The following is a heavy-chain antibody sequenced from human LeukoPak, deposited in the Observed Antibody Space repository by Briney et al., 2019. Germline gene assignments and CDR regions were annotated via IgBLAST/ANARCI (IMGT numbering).Heavy chain of an antibody. CDR2: VYTSGST. CDR3: SGNFKETQRRSKRRYYFHYMDV. J-gene: IGHJ6*03. D-gene: IGHD1-14*01. V-gene: IGHV4-61*02. CDR1: GGSISSDDYY. Sequence: SQTLSLTCTVSGGSISSDDYYWSWIRQPAGKGLEWIGRVYTSGSTNYNPSLRSRVTISVDTSKNQFSLKLSSVTAADTAVYYWSGNFKETQRRSKRRYYFHYMDVWGKGTTVTVSS.